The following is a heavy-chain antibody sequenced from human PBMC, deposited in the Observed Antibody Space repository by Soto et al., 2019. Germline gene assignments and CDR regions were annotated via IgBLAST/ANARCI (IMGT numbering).Heavy chain of an antibody. CDR3: AREAIIVIAAPEYYFDY. J-gene: IGHJ4*02. D-gene: IGHD3-22*01. Sequence: EVQLVESGGDLVQRGGSLRLSCAASGFDVSNTDMSWVRQAPGKGLEWVSVIYSGGYTNYADSVKGRFTVSRDSPKNTLYLQMDSLRAEDTAVYYCAREAIIVIAAPEYYFDYWGQGTLVTVSS. CDR2: IYSGGYT. CDR1: GFDVSNTD. V-gene: IGHV3-66*01.